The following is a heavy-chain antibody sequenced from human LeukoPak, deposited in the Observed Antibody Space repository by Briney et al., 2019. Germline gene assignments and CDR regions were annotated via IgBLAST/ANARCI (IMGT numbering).Heavy chain of an antibody. CDR3: VRQGIVVADSFDP. J-gene: IGHJ5*02. CDR2: VDPTDSYT. Sequence: GESLRISCKGSGYSFTNYWISWVRQMPGKALEWIGRVDPTDSYTNYSPSFQGHVAISVDKSISTAYLQWSSLKASDTAMYYCVRQGIVVADSFDPWGQGTLVTVSS. D-gene: IGHD6-19*01. CDR1: GYSFTNYW. V-gene: IGHV5-10-1*01.